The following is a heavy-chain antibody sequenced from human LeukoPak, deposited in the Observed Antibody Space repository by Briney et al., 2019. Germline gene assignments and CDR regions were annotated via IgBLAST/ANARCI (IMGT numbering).Heavy chain of an antibody. V-gene: IGHV4-39*07. CDR2: IYYSGNT. CDR3: ARVRFGERGPFDY. CDR1: DGSISSSSYY. Sequence: SETLSLTCTVSDGSISSSSYYWGWIRQPSGKGLEWIGSIYYSGNTYYNPSLKSRVTISVDTSKNRFSLKLSSVTAADTAVYYCARVRFGERGPFDYWGQGTLVTVSS. D-gene: IGHD3-10*01. J-gene: IGHJ4*02.